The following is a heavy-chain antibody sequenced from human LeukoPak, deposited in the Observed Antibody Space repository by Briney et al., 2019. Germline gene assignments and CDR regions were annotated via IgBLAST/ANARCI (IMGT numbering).Heavy chain of an antibody. CDR3: ARGAVVKGDRRFDP. Sequence: GASVKVSCKASGYTFTGYYMHWVRQAPGQGLEWMGWINPNSGGTNYAQKFQGRVTITRNTSISTAYMELSSLRSEDTAVYYCARGAVVKGDRRFDPWGQGTLVTVSS. J-gene: IGHJ5*02. CDR2: INPNSGGT. V-gene: IGHV1-2*02. D-gene: IGHD4-23*01. CDR1: GYTFTGYY.